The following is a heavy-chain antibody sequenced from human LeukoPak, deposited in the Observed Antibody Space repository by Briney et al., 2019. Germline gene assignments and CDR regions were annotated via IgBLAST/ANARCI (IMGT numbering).Heavy chain of an antibody. V-gene: IGHV3-74*01. CDR3: ARGRPHGNDY. Sequence: GGSLRLSCAASGFTFSSFWMNWVRQAPGKGLVWVSRIASDGSSTTYADSVKGRFSISRDNAKNTLYLQMNSLRVEDTAVYYCARGRPHGNDYWGQGTLVTVSS. D-gene: IGHD4-23*01. J-gene: IGHJ4*02. CDR1: GFTFSSFW. CDR2: IASDGSST.